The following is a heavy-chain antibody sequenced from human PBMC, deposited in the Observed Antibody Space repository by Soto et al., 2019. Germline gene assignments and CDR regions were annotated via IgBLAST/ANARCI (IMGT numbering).Heavy chain of an antibody. J-gene: IGHJ6*02. V-gene: IGHV4-31*03. Sequence: SETLSLTCTVSGGSISSGGYYWSWIRQHPGKGLEWIGYIYYSGSTYYNPSLKSRVTISVDTSKNQFSLKLSSVTAADTAVYYCARGELELRLTEWEVRYYYYGMDVWGQGTTVTVSS. D-gene: IGHD1-7*01. CDR2: IYYSGST. CDR3: ARGELELRLTEWEVRYYYYGMDV. CDR1: GGSISSGGYY.